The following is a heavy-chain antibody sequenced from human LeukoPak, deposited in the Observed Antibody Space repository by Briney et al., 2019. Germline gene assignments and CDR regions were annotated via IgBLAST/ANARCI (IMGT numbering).Heavy chain of an antibody. Sequence: ASVKVSCKASGYTFTGYYMHWVRQAPGQGLEWMGRINPNSGGTNYAQKFQGRVTMTRDTSISTAYMELSRLRSDDTAVYYCATIPIVVVPAASFPLDYWGQGTLVTVSS. D-gene: IGHD2-2*01. CDR3: ATIPIVVVPAASFPLDY. V-gene: IGHV1-2*06. CDR1: GYTFTGYY. J-gene: IGHJ4*02. CDR2: INPNSGGT.